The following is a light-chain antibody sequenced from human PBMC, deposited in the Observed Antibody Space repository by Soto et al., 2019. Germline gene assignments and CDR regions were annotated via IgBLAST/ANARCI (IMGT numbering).Light chain of an antibody. Sequence: QSVLTQPPSVSGAPGQRVTISCTGSSSNIGAGYDVHWYQQLPGTAPKLLIYGNSNRPSGVPDRFSGSKSGTSASLAITGLQAEGEADYYCQFYDSSLSALYVFGTGTKVTVL. CDR3: QFYDSSLSALYV. CDR2: GNS. J-gene: IGLJ1*01. V-gene: IGLV1-40*01. CDR1: SSNIGAGYD.